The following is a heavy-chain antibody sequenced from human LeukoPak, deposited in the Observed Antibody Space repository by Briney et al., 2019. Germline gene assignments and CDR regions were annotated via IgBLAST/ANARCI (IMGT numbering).Heavy chain of an antibody. CDR1: GGSMKNYY. CDR3: ARAGYCSSTSCQWVPLV. J-gene: IGHJ6*02. V-gene: IGHV4-59*01. Sequence: PSETLSLTCTVSGGSMKNYYWIWIRQSPGKGLEWIGYIYYSGSTNHNPSLKSRVTISVDTSKNQFSLKLSSVTAADTAVYHCARAGYCSSTSCQWVPLVWGQGTTVTVSS. CDR2: IYYSGST. D-gene: IGHD2-2*03.